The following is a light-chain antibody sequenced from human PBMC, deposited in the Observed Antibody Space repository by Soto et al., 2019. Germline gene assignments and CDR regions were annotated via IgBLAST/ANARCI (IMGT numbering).Light chain of an antibody. J-gene: IGLJ1*01. V-gene: IGLV1-44*01. Sequence: QSVLTQPPSASGTPWQRVTISCSGSNSNIGSNTVNWYQQLPGTAPKLLIYYDNLRPSGVPDRISGSKSGTSASLAISGLQSDDEADYYCAAWDDSLNGRVFGTGTKVTVL. CDR2: YDN. CDR3: AAWDDSLNGRV. CDR1: NSNIGSNT.